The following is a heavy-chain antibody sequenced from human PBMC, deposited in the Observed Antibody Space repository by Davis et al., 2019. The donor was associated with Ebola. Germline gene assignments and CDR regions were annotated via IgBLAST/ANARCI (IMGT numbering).Heavy chain of an antibody. V-gene: IGHV1-18*01. Sequence: ASVKVSCKASGYTFTSYGISWVRQAPGQGLEWMGWVHGGNGNTKYSQRFQGRVTITTDTSASTVYLELSSLRSEDTAVYYCATLLPKDNWGQGTLVTVSS. CDR3: ATLLPKDN. CDR2: VHGGNGNT. J-gene: IGHJ4*02. D-gene: IGHD2-15*01. CDR1: GYTFTSYG.